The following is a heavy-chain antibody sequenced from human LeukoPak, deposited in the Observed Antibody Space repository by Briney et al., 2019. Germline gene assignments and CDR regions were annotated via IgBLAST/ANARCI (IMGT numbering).Heavy chain of an antibody. V-gene: IGHV3-11*01. D-gene: IGHD2-21*02. Sequence: GGSLRLSCAASGFTFSDYYMSWIRQAPGKGLEWASYISSSGSTIYYVDSVKGRFTISRDNAKNSLYLQMNSLRAEDTAVYYCASVVVTAIRKRWIDPWGQGTLVTVSS. CDR3: ASVVVTAIRKRWIDP. J-gene: IGHJ5*02. CDR1: GFTFSDYY. CDR2: ISSSGSTI.